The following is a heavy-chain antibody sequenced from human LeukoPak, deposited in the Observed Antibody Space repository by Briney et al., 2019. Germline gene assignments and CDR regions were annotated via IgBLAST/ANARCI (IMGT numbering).Heavy chain of an antibody. CDR3: ARGAYHYGSGSYYFDY. CDR2: IYTSGST. D-gene: IGHD3-10*01. CDR1: GGSISCYY. Sequence: PSETLSLTCTFSGGSISCYYWSWIRQPAGKGLEWIGRIYTSGSTNYNPSLKSRVTMSADTSNNQFSLKLSSVTAADTAVYYCARGAYHYGSGSYYFDYWGQGILVTASS. J-gene: IGHJ4*02. V-gene: IGHV4-4*07.